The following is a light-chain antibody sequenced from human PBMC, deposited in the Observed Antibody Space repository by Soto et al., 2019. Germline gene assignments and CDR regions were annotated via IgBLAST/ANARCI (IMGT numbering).Light chain of an antibody. CDR1: NSDLGTYNL. J-gene: IGLJ1*01. Sequence: QSVLTQPASVSGSPGQSITISCTGTNSDLGTYNLVSWYQQHPGKAPKTIIYEVTKRPSGVSKRFSGSKSGNTASLTISALQAEDEADYSCSSYAGFDMAVFGTGTKVTVL. CDR3: SSYAGFDMAV. CDR2: EVT. V-gene: IGLV2-23*02.